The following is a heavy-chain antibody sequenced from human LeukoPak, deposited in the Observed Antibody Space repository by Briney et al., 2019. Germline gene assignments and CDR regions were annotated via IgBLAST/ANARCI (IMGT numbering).Heavy chain of an antibody. D-gene: IGHD3-22*01. Sequence: SETLSLTCTVSGGSISSSSYCWGWIRQPPGKGLEYIGSIYHSGSTSYNPSLKSRVTISVDSSKNQFSPKLSSVTAADTAVYYCGSGDYYDSRYAFDIWGQGTMVTVSS. CDR1: GGSISSSSYC. CDR3: GSGDYYDSRYAFDI. V-gene: IGHV4-39*07. J-gene: IGHJ3*02. CDR2: IYHSGST.